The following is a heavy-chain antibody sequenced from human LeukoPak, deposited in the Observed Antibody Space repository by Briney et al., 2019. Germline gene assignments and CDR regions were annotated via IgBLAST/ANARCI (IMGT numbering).Heavy chain of an antibody. D-gene: IGHD6-19*01. V-gene: IGHV4-38-2*02. Sequence: ETLSLTCTVSGGTISSGYYWGWIQQTPGKGLEWVGNIYHAGGTYYNPSLKSRVTISGDTSKNQFSLKLTLVTAADTAVYYCARVSDMAVADIWGQGILVTVSP. J-gene: IGHJ4*02. CDR2: IYHAGGT. CDR1: GGTISSGYY. CDR3: ARVSDMAVADI.